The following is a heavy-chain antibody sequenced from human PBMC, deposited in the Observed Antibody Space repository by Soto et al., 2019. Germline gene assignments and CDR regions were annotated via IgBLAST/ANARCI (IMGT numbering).Heavy chain of an antibody. Sequence: GGSLRLSCAASGFTFSSYWMSWVRQAPGKGLEWVANIKQDGSEKYYVDSVKGRFTISRDNAKNSLYLQMNSLRAEDTAVYYCAREGYYDFWSGNDAFDIWGQGTMVTVSS. CDR3: AREGYYDFWSGNDAFDI. V-gene: IGHV3-7*01. CDR2: IKQDGSEK. J-gene: IGHJ3*02. D-gene: IGHD3-3*01. CDR1: GFTFSSYW.